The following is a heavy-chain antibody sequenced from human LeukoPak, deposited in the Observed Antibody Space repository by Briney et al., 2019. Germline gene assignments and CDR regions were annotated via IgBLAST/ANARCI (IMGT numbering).Heavy chain of an antibody. CDR1: GYTFTGYY. CDR2: INPNSGGT. V-gene: IGHV1-2*02. Sequence: GASVKVSCKASGYTFTGYYMHWVRQAPGQGLEWMGWINPNSGGTNYAQKFQGRVTMTRDTSISTAYMELSRLRSDDTAVYYCARDPTYDSSGLDYWGQGTLVTVSS. J-gene: IGHJ4*02. CDR3: ARDPTYDSSGLDY. D-gene: IGHD3-22*01.